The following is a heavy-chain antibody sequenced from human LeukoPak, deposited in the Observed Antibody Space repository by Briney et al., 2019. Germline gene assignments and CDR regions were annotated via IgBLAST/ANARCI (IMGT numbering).Heavy chain of an antibody. V-gene: IGHV3-23*01. CDR3: AKGKVVPATIYDY. Sequence: GGSLRLSCAASGFTFTSYAMSWVRQAPGKGLEWVSVISGSGGSTYYADSVRGRFTISRDNSKNTLYLQMNFLRAEDTAVYYCAKGKVVPATIYDYWGQGTLVTVSS. CDR2: ISGSGGST. D-gene: IGHD2-2*02. J-gene: IGHJ4*02. CDR1: GFTFTSYA.